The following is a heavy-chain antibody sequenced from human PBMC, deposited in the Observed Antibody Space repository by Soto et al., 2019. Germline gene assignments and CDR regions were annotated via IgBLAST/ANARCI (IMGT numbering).Heavy chain of an antibody. V-gene: IGHV1-2*02. CDR1: GFSFTGYY. CDR2: INAHSGGT. D-gene: IGHD6-6*01. CDR3: AKDLTRQLAYWLDP. J-gene: IGHJ5*02. Sequence: GASVKFSCKASGFSFTGYYIHWLRQAPGQGLEWMGWINAHSGGTEYAQKFQGRVTLTRDTSIATAYLTLTSLTSDDTALYYCAKDLTRQLAYWLDPWGQGTQVTVSS.